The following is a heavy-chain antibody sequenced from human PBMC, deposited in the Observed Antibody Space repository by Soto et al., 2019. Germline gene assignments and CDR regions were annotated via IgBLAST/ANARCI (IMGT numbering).Heavy chain of an antibody. CDR3: ARGFNILTGDDRVD. J-gene: IGHJ4*02. CDR2: IYYSGST. V-gene: IGHV4-59*01. Sequence: SETLSLTCTVSGGSIGSYYWSWIRQPPGKGLEWIGYIYYSGSTNYNPSLKSRVTISVDTSKNQFSLKLSSVTAADKAVYYCARGFNILTGDDRVDWGQGTLVTVSS. D-gene: IGHD3-9*01. CDR1: GGSIGSYY.